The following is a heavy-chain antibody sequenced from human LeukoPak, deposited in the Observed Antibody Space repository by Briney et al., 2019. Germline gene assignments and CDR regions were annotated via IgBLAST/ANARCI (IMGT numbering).Heavy chain of an antibody. CDR3: AREAEGRFLERSIEQAG. CDR1: GFTFSRYW. CDR2: IKQDGSEK. D-gene: IGHD3-3*01. V-gene: IGHV3-7*01. Sequence: GGSLRLSCAASGFTFSRYWMSWVRQAPGKGLEWVANIKQDGSEKYYVDSVKGRFTISRDNAKNSLYLQMNSLGAEDTAVYYCAREAEGRFLERSIEQAGGGQGTLVTVSS. J-gene: IGHJ4*02.